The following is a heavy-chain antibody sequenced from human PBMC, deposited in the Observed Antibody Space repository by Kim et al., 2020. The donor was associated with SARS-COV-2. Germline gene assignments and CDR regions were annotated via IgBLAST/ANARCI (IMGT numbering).Heavy chain of an antibody. CDR3: ARDCDRSMDV. V-gene: IGHV4-31*03. D-gene: IGHD2-21*01. Sequence: SETLSLTCTVSGGSISSGGYYWSWIRQHPGKGLEWIGYIYYSGSTYYNPSLKSRVTISVDTSKNQFSLKLSSVTAADTAVYYCARDCDRSMDVWGQGTTVTLSS. CDR1: GGSISSGGYY. CDR2: IYYSGST. J-gene: IGHJ6*02.